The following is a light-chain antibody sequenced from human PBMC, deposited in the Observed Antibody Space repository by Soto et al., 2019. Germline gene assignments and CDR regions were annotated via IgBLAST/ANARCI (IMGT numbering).Light chain of an antibody. V-gene: IGLV2-14*01. CDR2: DVS. J-gene: IGLJ1*01. CDR1: ISDVGGYNY. Sequence: QPVLTQPASVSGSPGQSITISCTGTISDVGGYNYVSWYQQHPGEAPKLIVYDVSNRPSGVSHRFSGSKSGNTASLTISGLQAEDEADYYCNSYRSTSTRYVFGTGTKLTVL. CDR3: NSYRSTSTRYV.